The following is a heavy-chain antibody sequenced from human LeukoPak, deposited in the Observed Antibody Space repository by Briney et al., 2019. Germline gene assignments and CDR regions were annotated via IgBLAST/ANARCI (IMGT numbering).Heavy chain of an antibody. CDR2: IKQDGSLK. V-gene: IGHV3-7*03. CDR3: ADYRKPQGLDY. D-gene: IGHD1-14*01. Sequence: GGSLRPSCGTSGFTFSDYWMTRVRQAPGKGLEWVANIKQDGSLKFYVGAVKGRFTISRDNARNSLYLQMNSLRVEDTAVYYCADYRKPQGLDYWGQGTLVTVSS. J-gene: IGHJ4*02. CDR1: GFTFSDYW.